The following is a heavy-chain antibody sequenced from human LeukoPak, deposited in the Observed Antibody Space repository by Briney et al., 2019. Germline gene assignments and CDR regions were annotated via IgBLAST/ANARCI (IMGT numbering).Heavy chain of an antibody. CDR3: VSFYETY. J-gene: IGHJ4*02. V-gene: IGHV3-74*01. CDR1: GNYW. D-gene: IGHD2/OR15-2a*01. CDR2: INSDGSWT. Sequence: GGSLRLSCAASGNYWMHWVRQVPGKGLVWDSHINSDGSWTSYADSVKGRFTISKDNAKNTVYLQMNSLRAEDTAVYYCVSFYETYWGRGTLVTVSS.